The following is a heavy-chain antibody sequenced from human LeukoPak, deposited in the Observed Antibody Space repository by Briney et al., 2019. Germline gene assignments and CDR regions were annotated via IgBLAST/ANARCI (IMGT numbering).Heavy chain of an antibody. J-gene: IGHJ3*02. CDR1: GFTFSSYS. V-gene: IGHV3-21*01. CDR3: ARDTHHGIAARLGAFDI. D-gene: IGHD6-6*01. Sequence: GGSLRLSCAASGFTFSSYSMNWVRQAPGKGLEWVSSISSSSSYIYYADSVKGRFTISRDNAKNSLYLQMNSLRAEDTAVYYCARDTHHGIAARLGAFDIWGQGTMVTVSS. CDR2: ISSSSSYI.